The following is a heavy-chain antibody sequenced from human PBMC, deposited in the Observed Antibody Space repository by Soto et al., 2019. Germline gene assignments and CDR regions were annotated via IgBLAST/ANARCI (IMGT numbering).Heavy chain of an antibody. J-gene: IGHJ6*03. Sequence: PSETLSLTCTVSGGSISSSSYYWGWIRQPPGKGLEWIGSIYYSGSTYYNPSLKSRVTISVDTSKNQFSLKLSSVTAADTAVYYCASGGNYDFWSGYYRYYYYMDVWGKGTTVTVSS. D-gene: IGHD3-3*01. CDR3: ASGGNYDFWSGYYRYYYYMDV. V-gene: IGHV4-39*01. CDR1: GGSISSSSYY. CDR2: IYYSGST.